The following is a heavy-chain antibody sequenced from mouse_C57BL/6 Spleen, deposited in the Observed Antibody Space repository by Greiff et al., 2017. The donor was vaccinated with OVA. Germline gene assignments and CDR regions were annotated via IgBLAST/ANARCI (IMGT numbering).Heavy chain of an antibody. CDR2: IFPGSGST. CDR1: GYTFTDYY. V-gene: IGHV1-75*01. CDR3: ARSPRDCAMDY. J-gene: IGHJ4*01. Sequence: QVQLKESGPELVKPGASVKISCKASGYTFTDYYINWVKQRPGQGLEWIGWIFPGSGSTYYPEKFKGKATLTVDKSSSTADMLLSSLTSEDAAVYYGARSPRDCAMDYWGQGTSVTVSS.